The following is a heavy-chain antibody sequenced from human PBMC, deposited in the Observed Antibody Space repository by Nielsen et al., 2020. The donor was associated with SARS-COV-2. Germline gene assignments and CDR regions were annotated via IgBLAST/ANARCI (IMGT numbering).Heavy chain of an antibody. V-gene: IGHV3-53*01. Sequence: GESLKISCAASGFTVSSNYMSWVRQAPGKGLEWVSVIYSGGSTYYADSVKGRFTISRDNAKNSLFLQMNSLTADDTAVYYCARVTGSGYITNHFDYWGQGMLVTVSS. CDR1: GFTVSSNY. CDR2: IYSGGST. CDR3: ARVTGSGYITNHFDY. J-gene: IGHJ4*02. D-gene: IGHD5-18*01.